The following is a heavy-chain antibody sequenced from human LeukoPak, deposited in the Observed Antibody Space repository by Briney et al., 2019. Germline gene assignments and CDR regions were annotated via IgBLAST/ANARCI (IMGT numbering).Heavy chain of an antibody. CDR2: TYYRSQWYN. CDR1: GDSVSSNSAA. CDR3: ARGGLVRGSLNSLTGFDI. Sequence: SQTLSLTCAISGDSVSSNSAAWNWIRQSPSRGLEWLGRTYYRSQWYNDDAVSVKGRISINPDTAKNQFSLHLNSVTPDDTALYYCARGGLVRGSLNSLTGFDIWGQGTMVTVSS. V-gene: IGHV6-1*01. J-gene: IGHJ3*02. D-gene: IGHD3-10*01.